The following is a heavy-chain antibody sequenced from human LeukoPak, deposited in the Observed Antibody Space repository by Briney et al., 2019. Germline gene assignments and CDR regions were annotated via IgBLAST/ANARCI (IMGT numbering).Heavy chain of an antibody. CDR3: ARGRYPDS. J-gene: IGHJ4*02. V-gene: IGHV3-13*04. CDR1: GFTFSSYD. CDR2: IGPAGDT. D-gene: IGHD2-2*01. Sequence: GGSLRLSCAASGFTFSSYDMHWVRQATGKGLEWVSTIGPAGDTYYPGSVKGRFTISRENAKNSLYLRMNSLRAGDTAVYYCARGRYPDSWGQGTLVTVSS.